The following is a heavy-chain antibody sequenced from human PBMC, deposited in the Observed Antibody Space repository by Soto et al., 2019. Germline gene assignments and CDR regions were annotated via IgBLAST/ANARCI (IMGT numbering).Heavy chain of an antibody. J-gene: IGHJ3*02. CDR3: ARVYYYGSGMAFDI. V-gene: IGHV3-53*04. CDR2: IYSGGST. D-gene: IGHD3-10*01. Sequence: EVQLVESGGGLVQPGGSLRLSCAASGFTVSSNYMSWVRQAPGKGLEWVSVIYSGGSTYYADSVKGRFTISRHNSKNTLYLQMNGLRAEDMDVYYCARVYYYGSGMAFDIWGQGTMVTVSS. CDR1: GFTVSSNY.